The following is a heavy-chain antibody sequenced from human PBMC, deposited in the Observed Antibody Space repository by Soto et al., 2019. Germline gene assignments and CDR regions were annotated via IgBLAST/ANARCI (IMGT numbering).Heavy chain of an antibody. Sequence: EVQLVESGGGLVQPGGSLRLSCAASGFTFSSYDMHWVRQATGKGLEWVSAIGTAGDPYYPGSVKGRFTISRENAKNSLYLQMNGLRAGDPAVYYCARASPGYCTNGVCYPYYFDYWGQGTLVTVSS. D-gene: IGHD2-8*01. V-gene: IGHV3-13*05. CDR2: IGTAGDP. J-gene: IGHJ4*02. CDR1: GFTFSSYD. CDR3: ARASPGYCTNGVCYPYYFDY.